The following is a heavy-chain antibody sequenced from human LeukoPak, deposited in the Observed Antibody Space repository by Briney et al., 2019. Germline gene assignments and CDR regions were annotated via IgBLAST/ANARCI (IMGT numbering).Heavy chain of an antibody. J-gene: IGHJ4*02. CDR2: IYPDDSDT. V-gene: IGHV5-51*01. D-gene: IGHD6-13*01. CDR1: GYSFSTYW. Sequence: GESLKISCKGSGYSFSTYWIGWVRQMPGKGLEWMGIIYPDDSDTRYNPSFQGQVTISADKSISTAYLQWSSLKASDTAMYYCARQSSRWPYYFDFWGQGTLVTVSS. CDR3: ARQSSRWPYYFDF.